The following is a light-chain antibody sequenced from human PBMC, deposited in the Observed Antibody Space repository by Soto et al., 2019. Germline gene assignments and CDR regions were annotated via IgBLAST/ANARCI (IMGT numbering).Light chain of an antibody. CDR2: GAS. Sequence: EIVMTQSPATLSLSPGEGATLSCRASQSVGTTLAWYQQKPGQAPRLLIFGASTRVTGVPARFSGSGSGTEFTLSISSLQPEDFATYYCQQSYSTPRTFGPGTKVDIK. CDR1: QSVGTT. V-gene: IGKV3-15*01. CDR3: QQSYSTPRT. J-gene: IGKJ3*01.